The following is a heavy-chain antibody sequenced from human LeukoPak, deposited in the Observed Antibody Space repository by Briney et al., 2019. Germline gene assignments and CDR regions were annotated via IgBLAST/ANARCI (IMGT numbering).Heavy chain of an antibody. J-gene: IGHJ6*03. CDR2: IYTSGST. CDR3: ARDATYYDFWSGYYTGQVYYYYYYYMDV. D-gene: IGHD3-3*01. V-gene: IGHV4-4*07. Sequence: PSETLSLTCTVSGGSISSYYWSWIRQPAGKGLEWIGRIYTSGSTNYNPSLKSRVTMSVDTSKNQFSLKLSSVTAADTAVYYCARDATYYDFWSGYYTGQVYYYYYYYMDVWGKGTTVTVSS. CDR1: GGSISSYY.